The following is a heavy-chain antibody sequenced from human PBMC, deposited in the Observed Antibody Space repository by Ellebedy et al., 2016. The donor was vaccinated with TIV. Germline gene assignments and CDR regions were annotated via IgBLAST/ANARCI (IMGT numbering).Heavy chain of an antibody. D-gene: IGHD1-26*01. J-gene: IGHJ4*02. CDR3: ARGSEWELLPLDY. Sequence: GESLKISCSASGFTFSSYSMNWVRQAPGKGLEWVSSMTRTGNHIYYGNAVKGRFTISRDNARNSLYLEMNSLRAEDTAVYYCARGSEWELLPLDYWGQGTLVTVSS. CDR1: GFTFSSYS. V-gene: IGHV3-21*06. CDR2: MTRTGNHI.